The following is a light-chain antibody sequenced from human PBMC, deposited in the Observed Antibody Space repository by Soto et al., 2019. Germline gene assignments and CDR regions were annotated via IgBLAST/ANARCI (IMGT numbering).Light chain of an antibody. J-gene: IGKJ4*01. CDR2: KAS. V-gene: IGKV1-5*03. Sequence: DIQMTQSPSTPSASVGDRVTITCRASQSISSWLAWYQQKPGKAPKLLIYKASSLESGVPSRFSGSGSGTEFTLTISSLQPDDFATYYCHQYNSSPLTFGGGTKVEIK. CDR3: HQYNSSPLT. CDR1: QSISSW.